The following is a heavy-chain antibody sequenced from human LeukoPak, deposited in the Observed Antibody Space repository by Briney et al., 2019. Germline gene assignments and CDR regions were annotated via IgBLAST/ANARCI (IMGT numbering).Heavy chain of an antibody. CDR2: ISYDGSNK. CDR3: AKDRSPIAVAPFDY. V-gene: IGHV3-30*18. D-gene: IGHD6-19*01. Sequence: GRSLRLSCAASGFTFSSYGMHWVRQAPGKGLEWVAVISYDGSNKYYADSVKGRFTISRDNSKNTLYLQMNSLRAEDTAVYYCAKDRSPIAVAPFDYWGQGTLVTVSS. J-gene: IGHJ4*02. CDR1: GFTFSSYG.